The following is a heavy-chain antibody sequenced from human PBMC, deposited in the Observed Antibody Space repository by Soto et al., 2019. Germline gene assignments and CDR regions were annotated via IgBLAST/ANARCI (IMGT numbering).Heavy chain of an antibody. Sequence: GESLKISCAASGFTFSNYWMTWVRLAPGKGLEWVVNINPDGRETYDVDSVKGRFTISRDNAKNSLYLQMNSLRAEDTAVYYCARDPGILGAPDHYYYYGMDVWGQGTTVTVSS. CDR1: GFTFSNYW. J-gene: IGHJ6*02. V-gene: IGHV3-7*01. CDR3: ARDPGILGAPDHYYYYGMDV. D-gene: IGHD1-26*01. CDR2: INPDGRET.